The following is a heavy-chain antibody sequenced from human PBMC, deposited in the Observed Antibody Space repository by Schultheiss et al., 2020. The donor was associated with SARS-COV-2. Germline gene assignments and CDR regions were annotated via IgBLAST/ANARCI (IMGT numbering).Heavy chain of an antibody. CDR1: GFTFSSYW. Sequence: GESLKISCAASGFTFSSYWMHWVRQAPGKGLVWVSRINSDGSSTSYADSVKGRFTISRDNAKNTLYLQMNSLRAEDTAVYYCARSNYGDYPYYYYGMDVWGQGTTVTVSS. CDR2: INSDGSST. J-gene: IGHJ6*02. D-gene: IGHD4-17*01. V-gene: IGHV3-74*01. CDR3: ARSNYGDYPYYYYGMDV.